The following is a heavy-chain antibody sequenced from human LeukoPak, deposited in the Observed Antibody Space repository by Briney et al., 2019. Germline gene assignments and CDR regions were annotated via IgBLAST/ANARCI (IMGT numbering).Heavy chain of an antibody. V-gene: IGHV3-53*01. CDR1: GFTVSSNY. D-gene: IGHD6-19*01. CDR3: ARTREQWLALHFDY. CDR2: IYSGGST. Sequence: GGSLRLSCAASGFTVSSNYMSWVRQAPGKGLEWVSVIYSGGSTYYADSVKGRFTISRDSSKNTLYLQMNSLRAEDTAVYYCARTREQWLALHFDYWGQGTLVTVSS. J-gene: IGHJ4*02.